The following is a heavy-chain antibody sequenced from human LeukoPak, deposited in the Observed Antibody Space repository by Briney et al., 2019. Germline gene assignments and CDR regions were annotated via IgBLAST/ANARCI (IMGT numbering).Heavy chain of an antibody. V-gene: IGHV1-2*04. D-gene: IGHD5-12*01. Sequence: ASVKASCKASGYTFTGYYMHWVRQAPGQGLEWMGWINPNSGGTNYAQKFQGWVTMTRDTSISTAYMELSRLRSDDTAVYYCARGSDIVATFFIYWGQGTLVTVSS. CDR2: INPNSGGT. J-gene: IGHJ4*02. CDR3: ARGSDIVATFFIY. CDR1: GYTFTGYY.